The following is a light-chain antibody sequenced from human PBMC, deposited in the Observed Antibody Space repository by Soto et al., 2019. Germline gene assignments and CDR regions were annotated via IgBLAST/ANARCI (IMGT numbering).Light chain of an antibody. CDR1: QSVSNY. CDR3: QQTSSTPLT. V-gene: IGKV1-39*01. J-gene: IGKJ4*01. Sequence: IQITQFPSSLSGAVGDRVTITCLASQSVSNYLNWYQQKPGKAPKLLIYGASTLQSGVPSRFSGSGSGTDFTLSITSLQPEDFATYYCQQTSSTPLTFGGGTKVDIK. CDR2: GAS.